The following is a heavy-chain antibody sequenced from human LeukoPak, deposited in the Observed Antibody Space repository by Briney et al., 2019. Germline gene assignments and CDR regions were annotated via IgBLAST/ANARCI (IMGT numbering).Heavy chain of an antibody. CDR1: GFTFSSYD. V-gene: IGHV3-13*01. Sequence: GGSLRLSCAASGFTFSSYDMHWVRQATGKGLEWVSAIGTAGDTYYPGSVKGRFTISRENAKNSLYLQMNSLRAGDTAVYYCARVDSTTVTKWYFDLWGPWHPGHCLL. CDR3: ARVDSTTVTKWYFDL. D-gene: IGHD4-17*01. J-gene: IGHJ2*01. CDR2: IGTAGDT.